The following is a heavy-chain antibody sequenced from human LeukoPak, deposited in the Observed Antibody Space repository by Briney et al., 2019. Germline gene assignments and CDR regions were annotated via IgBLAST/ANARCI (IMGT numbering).Heavy chain of an antibody. CDR2: IRSKANSYAT. Sequence: PGGSLRLSRAASGSTFSGSAMHWVRQASGKGLEWVGRIRSKANSYATEYAASVKGRFTISRDDSKKTAYLQMNSLKTGDTAVYYCTREVIGASDYWGQGTLVTVSS. D-gene: IGHD2-21*01. CDR1: GSTFSGSA. J-gene: IGHJ4*02. CDR3: TREVIGASDY. V-gene: IGHV3-73*01.